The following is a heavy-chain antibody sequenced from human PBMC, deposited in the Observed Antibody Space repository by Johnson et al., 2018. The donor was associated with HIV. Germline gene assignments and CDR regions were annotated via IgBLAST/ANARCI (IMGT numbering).Heavy chain of an antibody. CDR2: ISGSGGST. D-gene: IGHD1-1*01. CDR3: ARVWRNEGRHAFDV. J-gene: IGHJ3*01. V-gene: IGHV3-23*04. Sequence: VQLVESGGGLIQPGGSLRLSCAASGFTFSSYAMSWVRQAPGKGLEWVSAISGSGGSTYYADSVKGRFTISRNNAKNSLYLQRNSLRAEDTAVYFCARVWRNEGRHAFDVWGQGTMVTVSS. CDR1: GFTFSSYA.